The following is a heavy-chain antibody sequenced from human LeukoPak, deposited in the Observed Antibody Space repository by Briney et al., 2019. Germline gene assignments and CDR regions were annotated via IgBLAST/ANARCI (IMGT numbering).Heavy chain of an antibody. CDR2: IHYSGST. CDR1: GGSISSYY. CDR3: ARVVDPRYWYFDL. V-gene: IGHV4-59*01. J-gene: IGHJ2*01. Sequence: SETLSLTCTVSGGSISSYYLSWIRQSPGKGLEWIGYIHYSGSTNYNPSLKSRFTISVDTSKNQFSLKLSSVTAADTAVYCCARVVDPRYWYFDLWGRGTLVTVSS. D-gene: IGHD1-26*01.